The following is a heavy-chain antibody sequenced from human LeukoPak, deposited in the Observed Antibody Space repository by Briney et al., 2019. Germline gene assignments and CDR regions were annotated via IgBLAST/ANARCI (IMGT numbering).Heavy chain of an antibody. D-gene: IGHD2-15*01. V-gene: IGHV4-59*08. CDR3: ARHPFATPFDY. CDR1: GGSISGNY. Sequence: SETLSLTCTVSGGSISGNYWSWIRQPPGKGLEWVGYAYSSGHTNYNSSLKSRVTMSLDTSKSQFSLRLSSVTAADTAVYFCARHPFATPFDYWGPGTLVTVSS. CDR2: AYSSGHT. J-gene: IGHJ4*02.